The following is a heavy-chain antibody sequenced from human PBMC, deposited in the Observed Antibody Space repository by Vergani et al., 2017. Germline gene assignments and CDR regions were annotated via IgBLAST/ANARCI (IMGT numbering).Heavy chain of an antibody. CDR2: IYYSGST. D-gene: IGHD2-15*01. CDR1: GGSISSYY. CDR3: ARDGARYCSGGSCYDYYYGMDV. J-gene: IGHJ6*02. V-gene: IGHV4-59*01. Sequence: QVQLQQWGAGLLKPSETLSLTCTVSGGSISSYYWSWIRQPPGKGLEWIGYIYYSGSTNYNPSLKSRVTISVDTSKNQFSLKLSSVTAADTAVYYCARDGARYCSGGSCYDYYYGMDVWGQGTTVTVSS.